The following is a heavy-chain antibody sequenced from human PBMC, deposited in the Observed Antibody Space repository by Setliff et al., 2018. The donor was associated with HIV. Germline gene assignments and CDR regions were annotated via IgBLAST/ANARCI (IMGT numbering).Heavy chain of an antibody. CDR2: IYIGST. CDR1: GGSISSYY. Sequence: SETLSLTCTVSGGSISSYYWSWIRQPPGKGLEWIGHIYIGSTNYNPSLKSRVTISADTSKNQFSLKLSSVTAADTAVYYCARGRRSTSSYYYYYYMDVWGKGTTVTVSS. D-gene: IGHD2-2*01. V-gene: IGHV4-4*08. CDR3: ARGRRSTSSYYYYYYMDV. J-gene: IGHJ6*03.